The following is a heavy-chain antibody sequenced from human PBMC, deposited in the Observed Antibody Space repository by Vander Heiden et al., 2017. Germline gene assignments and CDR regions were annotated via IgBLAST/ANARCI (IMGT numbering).Heavy chain of an antibody. CDR3: ARRGVFFYHYHGLDV. CDR2: IYPEDSDT. J-gene: IGHJ6*02. V-gene: IGHV5-51*01. Sequence: EVQLVQSGAEVKKPGESLRISCKASGDTFSRHWIVWVRQMPWKGLDYMGMIYPEDSDTKYGPSFEGQVTLSVDNSINTAYLQWSSLKASDTAIYYCARRGVFFYHYHGLDVWGQGTTVTVSS. CDR1: GDTFSRHW. D-gene: IGHD3-10*01.